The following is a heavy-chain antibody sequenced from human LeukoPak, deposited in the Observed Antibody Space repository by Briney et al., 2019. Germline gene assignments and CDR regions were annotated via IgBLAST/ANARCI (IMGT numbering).Heavy chain of an antibody. Sequence: PGGSLRLSCAASGFTFSSYSMNWVRQAPGKGLEWVSYISSSSSIIYYADSVKGRFTISRDNAKNSLYLQMNSLRAEDTAVYYCARGRRGVVVVAATLPVDYYYYMDVWGKGTTVTISS. V-gene: IGHV3-48*01. D-gene: IGHD2-15*01. CDR3: ARGRRGVVVVAATLPVDYYYYMDV. CDR1: GFTFSSYS. J-gene: IGHJ6*03. CDR2: ISSSSSII.